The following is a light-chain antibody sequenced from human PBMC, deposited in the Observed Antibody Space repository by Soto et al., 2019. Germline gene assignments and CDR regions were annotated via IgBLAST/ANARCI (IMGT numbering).Light chain of an antibody. V-gene: IGKV3-15*01. J-gene: IGKJ3*01. CDR1: QSVSSN. Sequence: EIVLTQSPATLSVSPGDKATLSCRASQSVSSNLAWYQHKPGQAPRLLIYDASTRATGIPARFSGSGSGADFPLTISSLQSEDFAVYYCQRYNNWPLEFSFGPGTRVGVK. CDR2: DAS. CDR3: QRYNNWPLEFS.